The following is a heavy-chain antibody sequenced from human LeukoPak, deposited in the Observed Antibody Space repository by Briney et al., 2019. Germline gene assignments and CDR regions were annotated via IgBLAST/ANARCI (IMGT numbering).Heavy chain of an antibody. J-gene: IGHJ3*02. V-gene: IGHV3-53*01. Sequence: GGSLRLSCAASGFTVRSNYMSWFRQAPGKGLEWASVIYNDGRTYYADSVKGRFIISKDNSKNTLYLQMNNLRADDTAVYYCARRGYASSGYRDAFDIWGQGTMVTVSS. CDR2: IYNDGRT. D-gene: IGHD3-22*01. CDR1: GFTVRSNY. CDR3: ARRGYASSGYRDAFDI.